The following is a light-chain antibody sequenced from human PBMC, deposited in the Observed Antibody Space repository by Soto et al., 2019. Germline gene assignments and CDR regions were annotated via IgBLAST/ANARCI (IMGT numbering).Light chain of an antibody. J-gene: IGKJ5*01. V-gene: IGKV3-11*01. CDR3: QQRSNWIIT. CDR1: QSVSSY. CDR2: GAS. Sequence: EIVLTQSQDILSLSPGASATLSCRASQSVSSYLAWYQQKPGQPPRLLISGASTRATGIPARFSGSGSGTDFTLTISRLEPEDFAVYYCQQRSNWIITFGQGTRLEI.